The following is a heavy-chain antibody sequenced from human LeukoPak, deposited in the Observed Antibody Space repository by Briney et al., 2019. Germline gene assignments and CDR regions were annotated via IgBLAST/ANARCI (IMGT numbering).Heavy chain of an antibody. D-gene: IGHD2-2*01. J-gene: IGHJ4*02. V-gene: IGHV3-23*01. CDR3: AKASAAAY. CDR1: GCTFSSYA. CDR2: SSGSGGST. Sequence: GGSLRLSCAASGCTFSSYAMIWVGQAPGKGREGVSASSGSGGSTYSADSVKGRFTIYRDHSKNTLYLQMNSLRAEATAVYYCAKASAAAYWRQGTLVTVSS.